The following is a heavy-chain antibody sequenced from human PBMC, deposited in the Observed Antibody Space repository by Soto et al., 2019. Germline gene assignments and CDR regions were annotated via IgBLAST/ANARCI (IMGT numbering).Heavy chain of an antibody. V-gene: IGHV4-59*08. CDR2: IYYSGST. Sequence: SETLSLTCTVSGGSISSYYWSWIRQPPGKGLEWIGYIYYSGSTNYNPSLKSRVTISVDTSKNQFSLKLSSVTAADTAVYYCARVADSEYFDYWGQGILVTVS. CDR1: GGSISSYY. D-gene: IGHD1-26*01. J-gene: IGHJ4*02. CDR3: ARVADSEYFDY.